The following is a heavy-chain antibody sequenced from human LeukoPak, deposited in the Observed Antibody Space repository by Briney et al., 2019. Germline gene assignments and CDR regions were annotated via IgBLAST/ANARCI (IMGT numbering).Heavy chain of an antibody. CDR1: GFTFSSHG. CDR3: AKDYSSASYYVDC. D-gene: IGHD3-22*01. J-gene: IGHJ4*02. CDR2: IRYDGSNK. Sequence: GGSLRLSCAASGFTFSSHGMHWVRQAPGKGLEWVAFIRYDGSNKYYAESVKGRFTIPRDNSKNTLYLEMNSLRAEDTAVYYCAKDYSSASYYVDCWGEGILVTVSS. V-gene: IGHV3-30*02.